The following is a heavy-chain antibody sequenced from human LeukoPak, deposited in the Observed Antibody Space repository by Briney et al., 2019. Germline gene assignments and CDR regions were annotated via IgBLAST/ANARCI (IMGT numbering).Heavy chain of an antibody. J-gene: IGHJ4*02. CDR2: IIPILGIA. CDR1: GGTFSSYA. Sequence: ASVKVSCKASGGTFSSYAISWVRQAPGQGLEWMGRIIPILGIANYAQKFQGRVTITADKSTSTAYMELSSLRSEDTAVYYCARSRYGDYSILFDYWGQGTLVTVSS. D-gene: IGHD4-17*01. V-gene: IGHV1-69*04. CDR3: ARSRYGDYSILFDY.